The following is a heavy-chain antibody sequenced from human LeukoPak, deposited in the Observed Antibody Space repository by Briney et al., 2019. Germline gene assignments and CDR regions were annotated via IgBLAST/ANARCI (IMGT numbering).Heavy chain of an antibody. CDR1: GFTFSNYW. V-gene: IGHV3-74*01. J-gene: IGHJ4*02. D-gene: IGHD5-18*01. CDR3: AREGLGFSYSY. CDR2: INGDGRFT. Sequence: PGGSLRLSCAASGFTFSNYWTHWVRQAPGKGLVWVSRINGDGRFTNYADSVKGRFTISRDNAKNTLYLQLNSLRAEDSAVYYCAREGLGFSYSYWGQGTLVTVSS.